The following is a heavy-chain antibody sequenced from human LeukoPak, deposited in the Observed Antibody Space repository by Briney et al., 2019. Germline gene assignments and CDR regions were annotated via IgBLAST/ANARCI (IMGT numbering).Heavy chain of an antibody. J-gene: IGHJ4*02. Sequence: ASVKVSYKVSGYTLTQLSMHWVRQAPGTGLEWTGGFDPEDGETIYAQQLQGRVTMTQDTSKDTDYMELSSLRSEDTAVYYCATDIRSTDYVWGSYRYTYRFWGQGTLVTVSS. D-gene: IGHD3-16*02. V-gene: IGHV1-24*01. CDR1: GYTLTQLS. CDR2: FDPEDGET. CDR3: ATDIRSTDYVWGSYRYTYRF.